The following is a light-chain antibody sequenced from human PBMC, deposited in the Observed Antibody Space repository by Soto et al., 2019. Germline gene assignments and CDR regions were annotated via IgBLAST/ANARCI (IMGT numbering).Light chain of an antibody. CDR1: QTISSW. CDR2: KAA. Sequence: DIQMTQSPSTLSGSVGDRVTITCRASQTISSWLAWYQQKPGKAPKLLIYKAATVKSGVASRFSGSGSGTEFTLNISSLQPDDFATYYCQHYNSYSEAFGQGTKVDI. CDR3: QHYNSYSEA. J-gene: IGKJ1*01. V-gene: IGKV1-5*03.